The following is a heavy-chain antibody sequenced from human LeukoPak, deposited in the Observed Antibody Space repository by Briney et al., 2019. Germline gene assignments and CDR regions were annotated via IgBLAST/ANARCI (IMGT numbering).Heavy chain of an antibody. Sequence: ASVKVSCKASGYTFTSYDINWVRQATGQGLEWMGWMNPNSGNTGYAQKFQGRVTMTRNTSISTAYMELSSLKASDTAMYYCARHNEQQLAEFDYWGQGTLVTVSS. V-gene: IGHV1-8*01. CDR1: GYTFTSYD. CDR3: ARHNEQQLAEFDY. D-gene: IGHD6-13*01. CDR2: MNPNSGNT. J-gene: IGHJ4*02.